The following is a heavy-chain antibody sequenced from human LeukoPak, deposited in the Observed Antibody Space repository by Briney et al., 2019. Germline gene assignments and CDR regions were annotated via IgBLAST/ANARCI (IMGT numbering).Heavy chain of an antibody. CDR2: IYYSGSA. CDR1: GGSISSYY. V-gene: IGHV4-59*01. D-gene: IGHD3-22*01. Sequence: SETLSLTCTVSGGSISSYYWSWIRQPPGKGLEWIGYIYYSGSANYNPSLKSRVTISLDTSKTQFSLKLSSVTAADTAVYYCARARSSGYPDYWGQGTLVTVSS. J-gene: IGHJ4*02. CDR3: ARARSSGYPDY.